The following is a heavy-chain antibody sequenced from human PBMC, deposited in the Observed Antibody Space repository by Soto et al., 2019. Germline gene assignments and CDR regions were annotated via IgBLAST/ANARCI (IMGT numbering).Heavy chain of an antibody. CDR2: INSDGSST. CDR3: VRDRGYRDSFDV. V-gene: IGHV3-74*01. D-gene: IGHD1-1*01. CDR1: GFTFSSYW. Sequence: GGSLRLSCAASGFTFSSYWMHWVRQAPGKGLVWVSRINSDGSSTSYADSVKGRFTISRDNAKNTLYLQMNSLRAEDTAVYFCVRDRGYRDSFDVWGRGTMVTVSS. J-gene: IGHJ3*01.